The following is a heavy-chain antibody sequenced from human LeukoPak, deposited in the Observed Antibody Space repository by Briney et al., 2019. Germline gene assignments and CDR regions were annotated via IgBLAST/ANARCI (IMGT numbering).Heavy chain of an antibody. D-gene: IGHD1-26*01. CDR1: GFTLRSYG. J-gene: IGHJ4*02. Sequence: TGGSLRLSCATSGFTLRSYGMSWVRQAPGKGLEWVSSISGSLDSTYYADSVKGRFTISRDNSKNTLYLEMNNLKAEDTAIYYCATRSVVGRGGQGTLVIVSS. CDR2: ISGSLDST. V-gene: IGHV3-23*01. CDR3: ATRSVVGR.